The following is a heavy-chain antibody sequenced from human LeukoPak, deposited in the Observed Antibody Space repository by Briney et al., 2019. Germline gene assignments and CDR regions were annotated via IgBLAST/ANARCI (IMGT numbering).Heavy chain of an antibody. Sequence: ASVKVSCKASGYTFTSYDINWVRQAPGQGLEWMGWMNPNSGNTGYAQKFQGRVTMTRNTSISTAYMELSSLRSEDTAVYYCARGWAQLWYAFDIWGQGTMVTVSS. CDR3: ARGWAQLWYAFDI. CDR1: GYTFTSYD. CDR2: MNPNSGNT. J-gene: IGHJ3*02. V-gene: IGHV1-8*01. D-gene: IGHD5-18*01.